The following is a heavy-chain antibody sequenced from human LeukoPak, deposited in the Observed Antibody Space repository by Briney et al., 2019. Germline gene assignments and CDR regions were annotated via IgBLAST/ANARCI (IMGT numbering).Heavy chain of an antibody. CDR3: ARGTTVTTLHLDY. CDR2: ISSSSSYI. V-gene: IGHV3-21*01. D-gene: IGHD4-17*01. CDR1: GFTFSSYS. Sequence: GGSLRLSCAASGFTFSSYSMNWVRQAPGKGLEWVSSISSSSSYIYYADSVKGRFTISRDNAKNSLYLQMNSLRAEDTAVYYCARGTTVTTLHLDYWGQGTLVTASS. J-gene: IGHJ4*02.